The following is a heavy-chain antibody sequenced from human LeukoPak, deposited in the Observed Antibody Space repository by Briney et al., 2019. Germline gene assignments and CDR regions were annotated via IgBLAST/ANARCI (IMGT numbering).Heavy chain of an antibody. Sequence: ASVKVSCKSSGYTFTSYGFSWVRKAHGQGLEWMGWISANNGNTNYAQKFQGRVTMTTDTSTSKASMELRSLRSDDTAVYYCARGARDTYDSSGYYDPWGQGTLVTVSS. CDR2: ISANNGNT. D-gene: IGHD3-22*01. CDR3: ARGARDTYDSSGYYDP. CDR1: GYTFTSYG. J-gene: IGHJ5*02. V-gene: IGHV1-18*01.